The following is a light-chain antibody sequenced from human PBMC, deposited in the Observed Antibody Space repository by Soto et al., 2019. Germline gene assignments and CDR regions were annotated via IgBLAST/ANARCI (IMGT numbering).Light chain of an antibody. CDR1: QSVASY. CDR2: DAS. Sequence: EIVLTQSPATLSLSPGERVTLSCRASQSVASYLAWYQQRPGQAPRLLISDASSRATAIPARFSGSGSGTDFTLTISSLEPEDVAVYYCQQRSNWPRTFGQGTKVEIK. CDR3: QQRSNWPRT. V-gene: IGKV3-11*01. J-gene: IGKJ1*01.